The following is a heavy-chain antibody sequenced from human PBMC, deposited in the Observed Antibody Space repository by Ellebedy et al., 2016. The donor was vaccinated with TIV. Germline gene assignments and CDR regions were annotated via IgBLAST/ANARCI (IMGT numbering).Heavy chain of an antibody. CDR1: GYTFTDYT. J-gene: IGHJ1*01. CDR2: VRSRDGAT. Sequence: ASVKVSCKASGYTFTDYTVHWVRQALGQGLEWMGWVRSRDGATRYAQKFLGRVTMTRDDSISTVYLELSSLTSEDTAVYYCARGSGSYSFWGQGTLVTVSS. CDR3: ARGSGSYSF. D-gene: IGHD1-26*01. V-gene: IGHV1-2*02.